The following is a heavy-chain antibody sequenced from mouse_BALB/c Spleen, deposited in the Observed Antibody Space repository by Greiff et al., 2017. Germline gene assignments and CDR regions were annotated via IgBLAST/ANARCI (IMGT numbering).Heavy chain of an antibody. CDR2: ISYSGST. V-gene: IGHV3-8*02. CDR3: ARSGVYYDYAWFAY. Sequence: EVKLEESGPSLVKPSQTLSLTCSVTGDSITSGYWNWIRKFPGNKLEYMGYISYSGSTYYNPSLKSRISITRDTSKNQYYLQLNSVTTEDTATYYCARSGVYYDYAWFAYWGQGTLVTVSA. D-gene: IGHD2-4*01. CDR1: GDSITSGY. J-gene: IGHJ3*01.